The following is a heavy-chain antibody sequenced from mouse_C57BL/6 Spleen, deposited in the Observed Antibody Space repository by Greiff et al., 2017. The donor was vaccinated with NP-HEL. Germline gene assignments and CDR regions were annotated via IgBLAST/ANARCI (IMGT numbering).Heavy chain of an antibody. CDR2: IYPRSGNT. V-gene: IGHV1-81*01. J-gene: IGHJ4*01. CDR3: ARPTEGYAMDY. CDR1: GYTFTSYG. Sequence: QVQLKQSGAELARPGASVKLSCKASGYTFTSYGISWVKQRTGQGLEWIGEIYPRSGNTYYNEKFKGKATLTADKSSSTAYMELRSLTSEDSAVYFCARPTEGYAMDYWGQGTSVTVSS. D-gene: IGHD1-1*01.